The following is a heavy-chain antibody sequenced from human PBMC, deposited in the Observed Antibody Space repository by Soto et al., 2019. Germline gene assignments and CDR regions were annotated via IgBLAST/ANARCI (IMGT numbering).Heavy chain of an antibody. CDR3: TQWDGYADV. CDR2: ISASSGKI. J-gene: IGHJ6*02. Sequence: EVLLLESGGGLVRPGGSLRLSCAASGFASGTTWVRQTPERGLEWVSGISASSGKIFYADSVRGRFTISKDNSKKTLYLQMDSLRDDDTVIYYCTQWDGYADVWGQGTTVIVSS. CDR1: GFASGT. V-gene: IGHV3-23*01. D-gene: IGHD1-26*01.